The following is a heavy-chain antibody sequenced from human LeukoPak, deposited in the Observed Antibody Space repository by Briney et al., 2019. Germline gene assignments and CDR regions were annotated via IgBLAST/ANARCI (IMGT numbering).Heavy chain of an antibody. CDR3: AAWAPYSNSWYQDY. Sequence: ASVKVSCKASGYTFTGYYMHWVRQAPGQGLEWMGWINPNSGGTNYAQKFQGRVTMTRDTSISTAYMELSRLRSDDTAVYYCAAWAPYSNSWYQDYWGQGTLVTVSS. V-gene: IGHV1-2*02. CDR1: GYTFTGYY. J-gene: IGHJ4*02. CDR2: INPNSGGT. D-gene: IGHD6-13*01.